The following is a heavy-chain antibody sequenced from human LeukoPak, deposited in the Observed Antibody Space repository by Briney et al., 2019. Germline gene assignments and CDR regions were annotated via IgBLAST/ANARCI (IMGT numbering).Heavy chain of an antibody. V-gene: IGHV3-23*01. J-gene: IGHJ3*02. CDR2: ISGGGSPA. CDR1: GFTFSSYA. CDR3: AKPNPPDAFDM. Sequence: GGSLRLSCTVSGFTFSSYAMSWVRQAPGKGLEWVSAISGGGSPAYYADSVKGRFTISRDNSKNTVYLQMNSLRGEDTAICYCAKPNPPDAFDMWGQGTVVIVSS.